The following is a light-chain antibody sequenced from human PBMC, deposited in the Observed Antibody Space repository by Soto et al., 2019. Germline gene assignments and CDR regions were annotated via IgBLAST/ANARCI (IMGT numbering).Light chain of an antibody. CDR1: SSNVGSYNF. V-gene: IGLV2-23*02. CDR2: EVS. J-gene: IGLJ3*02. Sequence: QSVLTQPASVSGSRGQSITISCTGTSSNVGSYNFVSWYRQYPGKAPELIIYEVSQRPSTFFNRFSGSKSGNTASLTISGLQSDDEADYYCCSYAGINALVFGGGTKLTVL. CDR3: CSYAGINALV.